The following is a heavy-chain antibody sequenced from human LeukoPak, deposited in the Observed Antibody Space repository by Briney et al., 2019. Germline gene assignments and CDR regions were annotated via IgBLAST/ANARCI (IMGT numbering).Heavy chain of an antibody. Sequence: GGSLRLSCAASGFTFSNAWMSWVRQAPGKGLEWVGRIKSKTDGGTTDYAAPVEGRFTISRDDSKNTLYLQMNSLKTEDTAVYYCTRAHCSSTSCSNYYYYYGMDVWGQGTTVTVSS. J-gene: IGHJ6*02. CDR3: TRAHCSSTSCSNYYYYYGMDV. V-gene: IGHV3-15*01. D-gene: IGHD2-2*01. CDR1: GFTFSNAW. CDR2: IKSKTDGGTT.